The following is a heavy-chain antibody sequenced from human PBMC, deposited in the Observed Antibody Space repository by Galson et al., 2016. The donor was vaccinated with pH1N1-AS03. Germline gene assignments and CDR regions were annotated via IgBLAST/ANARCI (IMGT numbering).Heavy chain of an antibody. V-gene: IGHV1-2*02. CDR1: GYSLSDLS. Sequence: SVKVSCKVSGYSLSDLSIHWVRQAPGRGLEWMGWINPNSGGTNYAQKFQGRVTMTRDTSISTAYMELSRLRFDDTAVYYCLAYGSGTQAYFDYWGHGTPVAVSS. J-gene: IGHJ4*01. D-gene: IGHD3-10*01. CDR2: INPNSGGT. CDR3: LAYGSGTQAYFDY.